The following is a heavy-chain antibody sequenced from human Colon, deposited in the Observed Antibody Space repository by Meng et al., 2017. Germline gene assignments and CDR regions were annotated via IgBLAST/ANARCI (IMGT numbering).Heavy chain of an antibody. CDR1: GGSISSGDYY. CDR3: ARDRKHYGERGWFDP. V-gene: IGHV4-30-4*01. CDR2: IYYSGST. D-gene: IGHD4-17*01. Sequence: QGQWQESGPGLVQPSQTLSLTCTVSGGSISSGDYYWSWIRQPPGKGLEWIGYIYYSGSTYSNASLKSRVTISIDRSKNQFSLKLSSVTAADTAVYYCARDRKHYGERGWFDPWGQGTLVTVSS. J-gene: IGHJ5*02.